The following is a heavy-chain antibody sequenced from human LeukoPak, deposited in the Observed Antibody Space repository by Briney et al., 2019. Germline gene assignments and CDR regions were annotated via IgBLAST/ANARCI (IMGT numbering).Heavy chain of an antibody. J-gene: IGHJ3*02. CDR1: GFTFSTYW. D-gene: IGHD4-23*01. Sequence: GGSLRLSCAASGFTFSTYWISWVRQAPGKGLECVANKKQGGTEQYYVDPVKGRFTISRDDAKNSLYLQMNSLRADDTAVYYCARAGKTTVVTPVGAFDIWGQGTMVTVSS. CDR3: ARAGKTTVVTPVGAFDI. V-gene: IGHV3-7*05. CDR2: KKQGGTEQ.